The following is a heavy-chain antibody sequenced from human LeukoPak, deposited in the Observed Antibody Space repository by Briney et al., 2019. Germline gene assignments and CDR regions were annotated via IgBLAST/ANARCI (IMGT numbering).Heavy chain of an antibody. Sequence: GRSLRLSCTGFGFSFGDNAMIWFRQSPGKGLQWVSLSRSRAHGGTTDYAASVMGRFIMSRDDSRNIAYLQMNSLETEDTAVYYCSRVERSSVNNYYYYMAVWGEGTSVTVSS. J-gene: IGHJ6*03. CDR3: SRVERSSVNNYYYYMAV. CDR1: GFSFGDNA. V-gene: IGHV3-49*03. CDR2: SRSRAHGGTT. D-gene: IGHD3-22*01.